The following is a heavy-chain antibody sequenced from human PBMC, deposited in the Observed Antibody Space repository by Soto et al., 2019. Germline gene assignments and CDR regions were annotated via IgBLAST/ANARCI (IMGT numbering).Heavy chain of an antibody. CDR2: INAGNGNT. Sequence: XSVKVSCKASRYTFTSYAMHWARQAPGQRLEWMGWINAGNGNTKYSQKFQGRVTITRDTSASTAYMELSSLRSEDTAVYYCAREQEGITIFGVVINGMDVWGQGTTVTVSS. CDR1: RYTFTSYA. V-gene: IGHV1-3*01. J-gene: IGHJ6*02. CDR3: AREQEGITIFGVVINGMDV. D-gene: IGHD3-3*01.